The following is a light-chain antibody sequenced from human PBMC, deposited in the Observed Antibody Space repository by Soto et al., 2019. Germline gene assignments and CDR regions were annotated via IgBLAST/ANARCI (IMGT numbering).Light chain of an antibody. V-gene: IGKV3-11*01. CDR1: QSVSSY. CDR2: DAS. Sequence: EIFLTQSPATLALSPGERATLSCRASQSVSSYLAWYQQKPGQAPRLLIYDASNRATGIPARFSGSGSGTDFTLTISSLEPEDFAVYYCQQRSNWPPITFGQGRRLEIK. J-gene: IGKJ5*01. CDR3: QQRSNWPPIT.